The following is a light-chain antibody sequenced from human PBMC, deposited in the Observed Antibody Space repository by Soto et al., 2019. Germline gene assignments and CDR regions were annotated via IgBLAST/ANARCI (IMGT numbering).Light chain of an antibody. CDR1: SSDVGGYKF. CDR2: EVS. CDR3: GSYTGSIYV. J-gene: IGLJ1*01. Sequence: QSVLTQPASVSGSPGQSITISCTGTSSDVGGYKFVSWYQQHPGKAPKLMIYEVSNRPSGVSSRFSGSKSGNTASLTISGLKAEDEDDYYCGSYTGSIYVFGPGTKVTV. V-gene: IGLV2-14*01.